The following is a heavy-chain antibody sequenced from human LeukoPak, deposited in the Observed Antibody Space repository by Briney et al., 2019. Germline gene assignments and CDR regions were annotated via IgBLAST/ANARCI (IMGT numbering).Heavy chain of an antibody. CDR1: GFTFGNAW. D-gene: IGHD2-2*01. J-gene: IGHJ5*02. V-gene: IGHV3-15*01. CDR2: IKSKSDGGTR. Sequence: GGSLRLSCAASGFTFGNAWMSWVRQAPGKGLEWVARIKSKSDGGTRDYAAPVKGRFTISRDDSKNTLYLQMNSLKTEDTAVYYCTTLNFTVVVPAVWFDPWGQGPLVTVSS. CDR3: TTLNFTVVVPAVWFDP.